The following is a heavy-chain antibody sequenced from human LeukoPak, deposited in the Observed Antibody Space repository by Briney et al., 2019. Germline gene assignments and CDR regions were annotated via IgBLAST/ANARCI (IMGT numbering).Heavy chain of an antibody. CDR2: ISYDGSNK. J-gene: IGHJ4*02. Sequence: PGGSLRLSCAASGFTFSSYAMHWVRQAPGKGLEWVAVISYDGSNKYYADSVKGRFTISRDNSKNTLYLQMNSLRAEDTAVYYCARGGRIVVVITFDYWGQGTLVTVSS. V-gene: IGHV3-30-3*01. CDR1: GFTFSSYA. CDR3: ARGGRIVVVITFDY. D-gene: IGHD3-22*01.